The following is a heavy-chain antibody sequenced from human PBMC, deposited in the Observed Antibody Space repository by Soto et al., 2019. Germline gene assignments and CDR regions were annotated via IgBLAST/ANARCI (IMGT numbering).Heavy chain of an antibody. J-gene: IGHJ3*02. D-gene: IGHD5-18*01. CDR2: IIPIFGTA. Sequence: ASVKVSCKASGGTFSSYAISWVRQAPGQGLEWMGGIIPIFGTANYAQKFQGRVTITADESTSTAYMELSSLRSEDTAVYYCAHSYGYDAFDIWGQGTMVTVSS. CDR1: GGTFSSYA. V-gene: IGHV1-69*13. CDR3: AHSYGYDAFDI.